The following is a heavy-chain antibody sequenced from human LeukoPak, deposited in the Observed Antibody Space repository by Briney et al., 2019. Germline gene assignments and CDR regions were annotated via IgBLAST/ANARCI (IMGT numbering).Heavy chain of an antibody. D-gene: IGHD1-26*01. Sequence: GGSLRLSCAASGFTFSSYWMNWARQAPGKGLEWVASINHNGNVNYYVDSVKGRFTISRDNAKNSLYLQMSNLRAEDTAMYFCARGGGLDVWGQGATVTVSS. V-gene: IGHV3-7*03. CDR3: ARGGGLDV. J-gene: IGHJ6*02. CDR1: GFTFSSYW. CDR2: INHNGNVN.